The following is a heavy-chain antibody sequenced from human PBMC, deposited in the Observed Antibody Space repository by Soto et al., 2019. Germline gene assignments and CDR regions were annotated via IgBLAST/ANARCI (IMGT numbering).Heavy chain of an antibody. CDR1: GGSISSYS. CDR3: GRDLRIEKGDYYYYGMDV. CDR2: IYYSGST. V-gene: IGHV4-59*01. J-gene: IGHJ6*02. D-gene: IGHD3-16*01. Sequence: SETLSLTCTVSGGSISSYSWSWIRQPPGKGLELLGYIYYSGSTNYNPSLKSRVTTSIDTSKNQFSLTLSSVNAADTAVYYCGRDLRIEKGDYYYYGMDVRSQRTTVTVSS.